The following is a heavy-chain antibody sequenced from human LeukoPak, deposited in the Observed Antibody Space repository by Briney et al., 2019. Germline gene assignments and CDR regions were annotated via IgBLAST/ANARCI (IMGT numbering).Heavy chain of an antibody. CDR2: IWYDGSNK. Sequence: PGGSLRLSCAASGFTFSSYGMHWVRQAPGKGLEWVAVIWYDGSNKYYADSVKGRFTISRDNSKNTLYLQMNSLRAEDTAVYYCARGHQSQITMVRGALDYWGQGTLVTVSS. J-gene: IGHJ4*02. V-gene: IGHV3-33*08. D-gene: IGHD3-10*01. CDR1: GFTFSSYG. CDR3: ARGHQSQITMVRGALDY.